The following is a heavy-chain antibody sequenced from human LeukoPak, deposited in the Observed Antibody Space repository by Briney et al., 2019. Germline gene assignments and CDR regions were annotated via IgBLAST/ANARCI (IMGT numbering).Heavy chain of an antibody. CDR3: ARPSTYINDFDY. Sequence: GESLKISRKGSGYSFTTYWITWVRQMPGKGLEWMGRIDPSDSYTNYSPSFQGHVTISVDKSISTAYLQWRSLKASDTAMYYCARPSTYINDFDYWGQGTLVTVSS. V-gene: IGHV5-10-1*01. J-gene: IGHJ4*02. CDR1: GYSFTTYW. D-gene: IGHD4-11*01. CDR2: IDPSDSYT.